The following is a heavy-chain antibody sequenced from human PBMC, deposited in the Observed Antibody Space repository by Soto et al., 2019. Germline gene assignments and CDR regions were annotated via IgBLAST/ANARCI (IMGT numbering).Heavy chain of an antibody. J-gene: IGHJ2*01. Sequence: QVQLQESGPGLVKPSETLSLTCTVSGDSISSYYWSWIRQPPAKGLEWIGYISYSGSTNYNPSLKSRVTISVDTSKIQFARKLSSVAAADTAVYYCAKEARGSGYFDVWGRGTVVTVSS. V-gene: IGHV4-59*01. D-gene: IGHD3-16*01. CDR3: AKEARGSGYFDV. CDR2: ISYSGST. CDR1: GDSISSYY.